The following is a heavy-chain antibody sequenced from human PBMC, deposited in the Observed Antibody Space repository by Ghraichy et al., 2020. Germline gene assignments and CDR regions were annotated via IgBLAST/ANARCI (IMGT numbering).Heavy chain of an antibody. D-gene: IGHD3-22*01. CDR3: ARGGSSGYYYYFEY. V-gene: IGHV1-69*13. CDR1: GGSFSSYA. CDR2: IIPIFDTT. Sequence: SVKVSCKASGGSFSSYAISWVRQAPGQGLEWMGGIIPIFDTTNYAQKFQGRVTITADESTSTAYMELSSLRSEDTAVYYCARGGSSGYYYYFEYWGQGTLVTVSS. J-gene: IGHJ4*02.